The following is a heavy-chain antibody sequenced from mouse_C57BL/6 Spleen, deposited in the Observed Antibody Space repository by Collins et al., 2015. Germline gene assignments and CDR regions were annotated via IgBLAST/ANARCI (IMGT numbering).Heavy chain of an antibody. CDR2: INTETGEP. J-gene: IGHJ4*01. CDR1: GYTFTDYS. D-gene: IGHD3-1*01. CDR3: ARWGYDYAMDY. Sequence: QIQLVQSGPELKKPGETVKISCKASGYTFTDYSMHWVKQAPGKGLKWMGWINTETGEPTYADDFKGRFAFSLETSASTAYLQINNLKNEDTATYFCARWGYDYAMDYWGQGTSVTVSS. V-gene: IGHV9-2-1*01.